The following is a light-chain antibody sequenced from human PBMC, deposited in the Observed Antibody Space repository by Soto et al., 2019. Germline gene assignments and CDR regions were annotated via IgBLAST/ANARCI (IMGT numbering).Light chain of an antibody. CDR3: SSYTTSDTFL. Sequence: QSALTQPASVSGSPGQSITISCTGTSSDLAIYNYVSWYQQQPGKAPKLMIYQVTNRPSGVSNRFSGSRSGNTASLTISGLQAEDEADYYCSSYTTSDTFLFGGGTKLTVL. CDR1: SSDLAIYNY. CDR2: QVT. J-gene: IGLJ2*01. V-gene: IGLV2-14*01.